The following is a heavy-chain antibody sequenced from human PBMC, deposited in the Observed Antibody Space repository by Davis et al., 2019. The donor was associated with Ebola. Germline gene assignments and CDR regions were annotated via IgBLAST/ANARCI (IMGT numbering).Heavy chain of an antibody. Sequence: SETLSLTCAVYGGSFSGHSWSWIRQPPGKGLEWIGEINHSGTTNYNPSLKSRVIISLVTSKNQFSLKLNSVTAADTAVYFCARGRVRMDVWGQGTTVTVSS. CDR1: GGSFSGHS. J-gene: IGHJ6*02. CDR2: INHSGTT. V-gene: IGHV4-34*01. CDR3: ARGRVRMDV. D-gene: IGHD5/OR15-5a*01.